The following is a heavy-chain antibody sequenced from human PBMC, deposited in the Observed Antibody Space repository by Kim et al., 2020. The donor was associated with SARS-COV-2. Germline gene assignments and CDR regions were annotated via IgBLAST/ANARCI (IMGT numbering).Heavy chain of an antibody. Sequence: SETLSLTCTVSGGSISSSSYYWGWIRQPPGKGLEWIGSIYYSGSTYYNPSLKSRVTISVDTSKNQFSLKLRSVTAADTAVYYCARVCERGDCSGGNRGGQGTLVTVSS. CDR3: ARVCERGDCSGGNR. CDR2: IYYSGST. J-gene: IGHJ4*02. V-gene: IGHV4-39*01. CDR1: GGSISSSSYY. D-gene: IGHD2-15*01.